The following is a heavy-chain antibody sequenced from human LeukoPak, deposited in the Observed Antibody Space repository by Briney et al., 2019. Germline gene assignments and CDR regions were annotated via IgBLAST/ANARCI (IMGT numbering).Heavy chain of an antibody. D-gene: IGHD6-13*01. CDR2: IYYSGST. Sequence: PSETLSLTCTVSGGSISSYYWSWIRRPPGKGREGIGYIYYSGSTNYNPSLKSRVTISVDTSKNQFSLKLSSVTAADTAVYYCARLSIRIAAAVDYWGQGTLVTVSS. CDR3: ARLSIRIAAAVDY. V-gene: IGHV4-59*08. CDR1: GGSISSYY. J-gene: IGHJ4*02.